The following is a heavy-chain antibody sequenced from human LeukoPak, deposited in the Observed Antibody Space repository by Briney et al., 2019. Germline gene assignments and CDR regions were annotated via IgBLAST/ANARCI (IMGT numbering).Heavy chain of an antibody. CDR1: GFTFSSYS. CDR2: ISSSSSTI. Sequence: PGGSLRLSCAASGFTFSSYSMNWVCQAPGKGLEWVSYISSSSSTIYYADSVKGRFTISRDNAKNSLYLQMNSLRAEDTAVYYCARVEAIRYFDYWGQGTLVTVSS. CDR3: ARVEAIRYFDY. D-gene: IGHD3-3*01. V-gene: IGHV3-48*04. J-gene: IGHJ4*02.